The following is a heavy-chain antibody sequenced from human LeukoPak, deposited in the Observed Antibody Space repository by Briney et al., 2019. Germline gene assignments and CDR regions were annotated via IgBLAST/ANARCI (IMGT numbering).Heavy chain of an antibody. Sequence: PGGSLRLSCAASGFSFNRHWMSWVRQAPGKGLEWVANIKQDGSEKYYVDSVKGRFTTSRDNAKNSLYLQMNSLRAEDTAVYYCARADPIAAAGELDYWGQGTLVTVSS. CDR2: IKQDGSEK. CDR3: ARADPIAAAGELDY. D-gene: IGHD6-13*01. V-gene: IGHV3-7*01. J-gene: IGHJ4*02. CDR1: GFSFNRHW.